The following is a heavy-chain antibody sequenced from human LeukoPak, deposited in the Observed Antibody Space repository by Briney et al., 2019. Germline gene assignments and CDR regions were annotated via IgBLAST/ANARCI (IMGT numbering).Heavy chain of an antibody. CDR3: ARIFPPNGAYWGNFYYYMDV. J-gene: IGHJ6*03. Sequence: SETLSLTCTVSGGSVSNYYWTWIRQPPGKGLEWIGYISFSGTTNYNPSLKSRVAISLDTSNNQFSLKLTSVTAADTAVYYCARIFPPNGAYWGNFYYYMDVWGKGTTVTVSS. CDR1: GGSVSNYY. CDR2: ISFSGTT. D-gene: IGHD2-8*01. V-gene: IGHV4-59*02.